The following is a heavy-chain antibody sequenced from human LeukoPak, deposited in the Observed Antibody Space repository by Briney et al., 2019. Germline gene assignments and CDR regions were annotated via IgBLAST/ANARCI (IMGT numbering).Heavy chain of an antibody. CDR3: ARTSLGAFDY. V-gene: IGHV2-70*04. J-gene: IGHJ4*02. CDR2: IDWDDDK. Sequence: SGPALVKPTQPLTLTCTFSGFSLSTSGMRVSWIRQPPEKALEWLALIDWDDDKFYSTSLKTRLTISKDTSKNEVVLTMTNMDPVDTATYYCARTSLGAFDYWGQGTLVTVSS. CDR1: GFSLSTSGMR. D-gene: IGHD1-26*01.